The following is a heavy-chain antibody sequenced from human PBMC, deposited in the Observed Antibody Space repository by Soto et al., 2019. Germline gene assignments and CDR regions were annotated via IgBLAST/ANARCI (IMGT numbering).Heavy chain of an antibody. CDR3: AGGSSGWPPRLDY. D-gene: IGHD6-19*01. CDR2: IYYSGST. CDR1: GGPISSYY. V-gene: IGHV4-59*01. Sequence: QVQLQESGPGLVKPSETLSLNCTVSGGPISSYYWSWIRQSPGKGLEWIGYIYYSGSTNYNPSLXXRXXISVDTSKNQFSLELSSVTAADTAVYYCAGGSSGWPPRLDYWGQGTLVTVSS. J-gene: IGHJ4*02.